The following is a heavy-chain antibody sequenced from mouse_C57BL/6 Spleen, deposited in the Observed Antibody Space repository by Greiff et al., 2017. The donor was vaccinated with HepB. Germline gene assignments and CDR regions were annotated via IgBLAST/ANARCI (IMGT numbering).Heavy chain of an antibody. D-gene: IGHD1-1*01. J-gene: IGHJ4*01. V-gene: IGHV1-64*01. Sequence: QVQLQQPGAELVKPGASVKLSCKASGYTFTSYWMHWVKQRPGQGLEWIGMIHPNSGSTNYNEKFKSKATRTVDKSSSTAYMQISSLTSEDSAVYSCGASGEYCGSGCAMDYWGQGTSVTVSS. CDR2: IHPNSGST. CDR1: GYTFTSYW. CDR3: GASGEYCGSGCAMDY.